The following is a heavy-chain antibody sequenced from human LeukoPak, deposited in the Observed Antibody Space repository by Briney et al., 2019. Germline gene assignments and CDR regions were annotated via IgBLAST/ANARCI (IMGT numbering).Heavy chain of an antibody. Sequence: SETLSLTCTVSGYSISSGYYWGWIRQPPGKGLEWTGSIDHSGSTYYNPSLKSRITISVDTSKNQFSLKRSSVTAADTAVYYCARVVRNRSYFDYWGQGTLVTVSS. D-gene: IGHD1-14*01. CDR1: GYSISSGYY. CDR2: IDHSGST. CDR3: ARVVRNRSYFDY. J-gene: IGHJ4*02. V-gene: IGHV4-38-2*02.